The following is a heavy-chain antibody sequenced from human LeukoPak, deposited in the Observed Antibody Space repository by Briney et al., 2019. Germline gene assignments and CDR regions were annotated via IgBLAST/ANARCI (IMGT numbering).Heavy chain of an antibody. D-gene: IGHD1-1*01. CDR2: IIPIFGTA. CDR1: GGTFSSYA. CDR3: ARGLSTWNDPLFDY. Sequence: ASVEVSCKASGGTFSSYANSWVRQAPGQGLEWMGGIIPIFGTANYAQKFQGRVTITADESTSTAYMELSSLRSEDTAVYYCARGLSTWNDPLFDYWGQGTLVTVSS. V-gene: IGHV1-69*13. J-gene: IGHJ4*02.